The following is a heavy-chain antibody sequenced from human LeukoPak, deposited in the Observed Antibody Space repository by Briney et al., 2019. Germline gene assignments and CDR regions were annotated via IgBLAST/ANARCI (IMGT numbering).Heavy chain of an antibody. D-gene: IGHD1-26*01. CDR2: IGTAGDT. CDR3: ARKGWELRGYGMDV. CDR1: GFTFSSYD. Sequence: GGSLRLSCAASGFTFSSYDMHWVRQATGKGLEWVSAIGTAGDTYYPGSVKGRFTISRENAKNSLYLQMNSLGAGDTAVYYCARKGWELRGYGMDVWGQGTTVTVSS. J-gene: IGHJ6*02. V-gene: IGHV3-13*01.